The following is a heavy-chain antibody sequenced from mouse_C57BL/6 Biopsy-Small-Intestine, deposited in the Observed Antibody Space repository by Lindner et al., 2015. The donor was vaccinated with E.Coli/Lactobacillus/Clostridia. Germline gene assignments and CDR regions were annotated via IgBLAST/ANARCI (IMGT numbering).Heavy chain of an antibody. CDR3: ARSHAEGDY. J-gene: IGHJ2*01. V-gene: IGHV1-42*01. CDR1: GYSFTGYY. Sequence: VQLQESGPELVKPGASVKISCKASGYSFTGYYVNWVKQSPEKSLEWIGEINPSTGGTTHNQKFKAKATLTVDKSSSTAYMQLMGLTSEDSAVYYCARSHAEGDYWGQGTTLTVSS. CDR2: INPSTGGT.